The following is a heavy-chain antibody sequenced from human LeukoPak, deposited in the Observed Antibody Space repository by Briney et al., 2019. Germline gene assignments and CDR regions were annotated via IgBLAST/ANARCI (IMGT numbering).Heavy chain of an antibody. CDR2: IYYSGST. Sequence: KPSETLSLTCTVSGGSISSNYWSWIRQPPGKGLEWIGYIYYSGSTNYNPSLKSRVTISVDTSKNQFSLNLNSVTAADTAVYYCATVDEAYYWFDPWGQGTLVTVSS. D-gene: IGHD1-26*01. CDR1: GGSISSNY. V-gene: IGHV4-59*01. CDR3: ATVDEAYYWFDP. J-gene: IGHJ5*02.